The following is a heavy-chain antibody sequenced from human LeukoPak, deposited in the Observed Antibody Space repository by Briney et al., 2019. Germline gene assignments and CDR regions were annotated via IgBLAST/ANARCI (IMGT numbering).Heavy chain of an antibody. Sequence: GGSLRLSCAPSGFTFSRHGMHWVRQAPGKGLEWVAIISSDGSRKYYAHSVEGRFTISRDNSKNTLYLQMDSLRAEDTAVYYCARDRAWNYFDYWGQGTLVTVSS. CDR3: ARDRAWNYFDY. CDR1: GFTFSRHG. J-gene: IGHJ4*02. V-gene: IGHV3-30*03. CDR2: ISSDGSRK. D-gene: IGHD3-3*01.